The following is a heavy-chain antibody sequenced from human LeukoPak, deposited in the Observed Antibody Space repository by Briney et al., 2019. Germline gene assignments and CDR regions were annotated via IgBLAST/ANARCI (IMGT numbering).Heavy chain of an antibody. Sequence: SETLSLTCSVSDGSISRKNYFWAWIRQPPGKGLEWIGSIYYSGRTYYIRSLQGRVTISVDTSKNQFSLKLSSVTAADTAVYYCARQRYCARIICTQGSFDVWGQGTLVTVSS. CDR3: ARQRYCARIICTQGSFDV. J-gene: IGHJ4*02. V-gene: IGHV4-39*01. CDR1: DGSISRKNYF. CDR2: IYYSGRT. D-gene: IGHD2-8*01.